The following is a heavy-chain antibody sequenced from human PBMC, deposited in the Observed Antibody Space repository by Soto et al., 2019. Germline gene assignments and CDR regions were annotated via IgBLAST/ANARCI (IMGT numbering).Heavy chain of an antibody. CDR1: GYTFTSYY. CDR2: INPSGGST. Sequence: ASVKVSCKASGYTFTSYYMHWVRQAPGQGLEWMGIINPSGGSTSYAQKFQGRVTMTRDTSTSTVYMELSSLRSEDTAVYYCARGSVVVVVAATVGHYYYGMDVWGQGTTVTVSS. J-gene: IGHJ6*02. V-gene: IGHV1-46*01. CDR3: ARGSVVVVVAATVGHYYYGMDV. D-gene: IGHD2-15*01.